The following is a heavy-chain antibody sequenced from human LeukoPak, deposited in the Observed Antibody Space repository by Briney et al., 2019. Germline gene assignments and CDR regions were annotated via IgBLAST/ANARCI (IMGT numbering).Heavy chain of an antibody. J-gene: IGHJ6*02. V-gene: IGHV3-23*01. CDR3: AKDYGGGSGWGYFYGMDV. CDR1: GFTFSSHV. Sequence: GGPLRLSCAASGFTFSSHVMTWVRQAPGKGLEWVSSLKGRGGIPYYADSVKGRFTISRDNSKNTLFVQMDSLRAEDTAVYYCAKDYGGGSGWGYFYGMDVWGQGTTVTVSS. D-gene: IGHD3-10*01. CDR2: LKGRGGIP.